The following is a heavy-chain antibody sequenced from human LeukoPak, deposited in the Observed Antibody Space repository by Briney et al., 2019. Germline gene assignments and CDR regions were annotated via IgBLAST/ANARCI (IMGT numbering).Heavy chain of an antibody. CDR2: IYTSGST. D-gene: IGHD1-26*01. J-gene: IGHJ4*02. Sequence: SQTLSLTCTVSGRSISSGSYYWSWIRQPAGKGLEWIGRIYTSGSTNYNPSLKSRVTISVDTSKNQFSLKLSSVTAADTAVYYCARDRIVVLDYWGQGTLVTVSS. CDR1: GRSISSGSYY. V-gene: IGHV4-61*02. CDR3: ARDRIVVLDY.